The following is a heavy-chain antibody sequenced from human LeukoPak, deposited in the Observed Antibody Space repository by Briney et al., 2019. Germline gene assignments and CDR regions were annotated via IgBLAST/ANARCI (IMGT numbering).Heavy chain of an antibody. CDR3: AREHPYYYDSSGTALMAEIKYYFDY. CDR1: EFTFSSYT. D-gene: IGHD3-22*01. Sequence: GGSLRLSCAASEFTFSSYTMNWVRQAPGKGLEWVSSISSSSSYIYYADSVKGRFTISRDNAKNSLYLQMNSLRAEDTGVYYCAREHPYYYDSSGTALMAEIKYYFDYWGQGTLVTVSS. V-gene: IGHV3-21*01. J-gene: IGHJ4*02. CDR2: ISSSSSYI.